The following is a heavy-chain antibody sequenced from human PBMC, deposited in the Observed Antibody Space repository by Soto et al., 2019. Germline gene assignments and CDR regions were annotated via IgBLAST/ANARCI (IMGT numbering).Heavy chain of an antibody. D-gene: IGHD3-10*01. J-gene: IGHJ5*02. CDR1: CGSIISYY. V-gene: IGHV4-59*01. Sequence: SETLSLTCTFSCGSIISYYWSWIRQPPGKGLEWIGYIYYSGSTNYNPSLKSRATISVDTSKNQFSLKLSSVTAADTAVYYCARATRWVRGWGWFDPWGQGTLVTVSS. CDR3: ARATRWVRGWGWFDP. CDR2: IYYSGST.